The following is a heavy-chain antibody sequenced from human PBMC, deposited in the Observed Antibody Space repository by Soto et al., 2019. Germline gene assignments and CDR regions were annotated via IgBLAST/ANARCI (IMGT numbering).Heavy chain of an antibody. CDR3: ARDDKPSLANGWYYAFDI. Sequence: EVQLVESGGGWVQPGGSLRLSCAAFGFTFSSYWMNWVRQAPGQGLEWVANIKQDGSEKNYVESVKGRLTISRDNAKNSLDLQMNSLRAQDAAVYFCARDDKPSLANGWYYAFDIWGQGTMVTVSS. V-gene: IGHV3-7*01. CDR2: IKQDGSEK. CDR1: GFTFSSYW. J-gene: IGHJ3*02. D-gene: IGHD6-19*01.